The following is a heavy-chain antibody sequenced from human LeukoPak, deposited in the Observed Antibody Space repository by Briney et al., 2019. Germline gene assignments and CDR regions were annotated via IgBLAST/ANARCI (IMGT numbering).Heavy chain of an antibody. V-gene: IGHV3-48*01. CDR2: ISSSSTTI. CDR1: GFTFSTYN. CDR3: ARDAEVFDY. Sequence: GGSLRLSCAASGFTFSTYNMNWVRQAPGQGLEWVSYISSSSTTIYYADSVKGRFTISRDSAKNSLYLQMNSLRAEDTAVYYCARDAEVFDYWGQGTLVTVSS. J-gene: IGHJ4*02.